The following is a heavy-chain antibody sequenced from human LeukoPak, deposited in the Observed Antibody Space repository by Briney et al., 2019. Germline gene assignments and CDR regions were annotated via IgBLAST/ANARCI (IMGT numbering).Heavy chain of an antibody. V-gene: IGHV3-21*01. CDR2: ISSGSSFQ. J-gene: IGHJ6*03. CDR1: GFDFNIYA. Sequence: TGRSLRLSCAASGFDFNIYAIDWVRQAPGRGLEWVSSISSGSSFQNYADSVKGRFTISRDNAKNSVYLQMNRLRAEDTAVYFCAREGDPPGFYYYHHLDVWGKGTTVTVSS. CDR3: AREGDPPGFYYYHHLDV. D-gene: IGHD3-16*01.